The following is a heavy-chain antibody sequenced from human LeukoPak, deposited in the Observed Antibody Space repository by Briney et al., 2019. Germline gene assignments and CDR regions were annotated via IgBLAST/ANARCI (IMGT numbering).Heavy chain of an antibody. CDR2: ISAYNGNT. CDR3: VRDLGQWLVQGIFFDY. V-gene: IGHV1-18*01. D-gene: IGHD6-19*01. Sequence: ASVKVSCKASSYTFTSYGISWVRQAPGQGLEWMAWISAYNGNTNYAQKLQGRVTMTQDTSTSTAYMELRSPRSDDTAVYYCVRDLGQWLVQGIFFDYWGQGTLVTVSS. CDR1: SYTFTSYG. J-gene: IGHJ4*02.